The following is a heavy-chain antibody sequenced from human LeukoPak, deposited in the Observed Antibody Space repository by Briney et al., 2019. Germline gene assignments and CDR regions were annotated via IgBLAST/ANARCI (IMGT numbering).Heavy chain of an antibody. CDR2: INSDGSST. V-gene: IGHV3-74*01. J-gene: IGHJ4*02. D-gene: IGHD1-26*01. CDR3: ARASTRGYYPSN. Sequence: WGSPRLSCAASGFTFSSYWMHWVRQAPGKGLVWVSRINSDGSSTSYADSVKGRFTISRDNAKNTLYLQMNSLRAEDTAVYYCARASTRGYYPSNWGQGTLVTVSS. CDR1: GFTFSSYW.